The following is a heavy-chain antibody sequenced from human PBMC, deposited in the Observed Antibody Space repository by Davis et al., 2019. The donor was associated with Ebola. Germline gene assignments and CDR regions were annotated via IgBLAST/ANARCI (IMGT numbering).Heavy chain of an antibody. V-gene: IGHV4-38-2*02. CDR2: VYHSGNT. CDR3: ARLLYYYGMDV. Sequence: MPSETLSLTCTVSGYSISSGYFWGWIRQPPGKGLEWIGTVYHSGNTYYYTSLKSRVTISVDTSKNQFSLKLTSVTAADTAVYYCARLLYYYGMDVWGQGTTVTVSS. CDR1: GYSISSGYF. J-gene: IGHJ6*02.